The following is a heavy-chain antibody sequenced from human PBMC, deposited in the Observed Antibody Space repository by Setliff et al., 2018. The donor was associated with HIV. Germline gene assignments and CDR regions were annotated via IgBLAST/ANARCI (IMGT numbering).Heavy chain of an antibody. J-gene: IGHJ3*02. V-gene: IGHV4-4*02. CDR3: ARSRRYYDSSGYYPGAFDI. CDR2: IYHGGNT. Sequence: SETLSLTCDVSGGSISSNSWWAWVRQPPGKGLEWIGQIYHGGNTRYNPSLKSRLTMSIDKSKNQVSLKLSSVTAADTAVYYCARSRRYYDSSGYYPGAFDIWGQGTVVTVSS. D-gene: IGHD3-22*01. CDR1: GGSISSNSW.